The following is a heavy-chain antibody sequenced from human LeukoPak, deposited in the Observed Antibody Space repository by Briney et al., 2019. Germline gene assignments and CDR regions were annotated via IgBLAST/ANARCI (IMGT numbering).Heavy chain of an antibody. V-gene: IGHV3-7*04. CDR2: MNQDGSEI. D-gene: IGHD3-10*01. J-gene: IGHJ5*02. CDR3: VRAHHPGGWFDP. Sequence: GGSLRLSCAASGFTFSTSWMTWIRQAPGKGLEWVASMNQDGSEIHYVDSVKGRFTISRDNAKNSLFLQMNSQTADDTAVHYCVRAHHPGGWFDPWGQGTLVTVSS. CDR1: GFTFSTSW.